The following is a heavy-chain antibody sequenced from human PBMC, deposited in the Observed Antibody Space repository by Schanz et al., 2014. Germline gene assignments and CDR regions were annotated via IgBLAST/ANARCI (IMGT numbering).Heavy chain of an antibody. CDR3: AKPPPGYLITWYTYYFVS. Sequence: EVQLVESGGGLVQPGGSLRLSCAASGITVNTSYMSWARQAPGKGLEWVASITYNGDSTYYTDSVKGRFTISRDNSRNTLYLQMDGLRAEDTAVYYCAKPPPGYLITWYTYYFVSWGQGTRVTVSA. CDR2: ITYNGDST. D-gene: IGHD1-1*01. J-gene: IGHJ4*02. V-gene: IGHV3-66*04. CDR1: GITVNTSY.